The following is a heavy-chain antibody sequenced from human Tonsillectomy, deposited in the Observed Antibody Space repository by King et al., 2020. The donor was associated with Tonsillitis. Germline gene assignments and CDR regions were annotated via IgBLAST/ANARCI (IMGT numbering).Heavy chain of an antibody. D-gene: IGHD6-6*01. CDR2: VYYSWNT. CDR1: GGSIGTYY. Sequence: VQLQESGPGLLKSSETLSLTCTVSGGSIGTYYWSWIRQSPGKGLEWIGYVYYSWNTNYNPSLKSRVTMSVDTSKNQVSLLLSSVTAADTAVYYCARPGGGSSSSSYFDFWGRGALVTVSP. V-gene: IGHV4-59*08. J-gene: IGHJ4*02. CDR3: ARPGGGSSSSSYFDF.